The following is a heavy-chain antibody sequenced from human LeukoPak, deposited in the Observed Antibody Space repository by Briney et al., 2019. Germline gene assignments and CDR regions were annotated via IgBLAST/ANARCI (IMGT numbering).Heavy chain of an antibody. CDR1: GFTFSSYW. CDR2: INQDGSEK. D-gene: IGHD3-10*01. Sequence: GGSLRLSCAASGFTFSSYWMSWVRQAPGKGLEWVDNINQDGSEKYYVDSVKGRFTISRDNAKNSLYLQMNSLRAEDTAVYYCASHYGSGSYSVDAFDMWGQGTMVTVSS. V-gene: IGHV3-7*01. J-gene: IGHJ3*02. CDR3: ASHYGSGSYSVDAFDM.